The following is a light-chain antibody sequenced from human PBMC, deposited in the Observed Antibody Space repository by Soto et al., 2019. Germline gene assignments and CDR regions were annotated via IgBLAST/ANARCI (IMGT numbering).Light chain of an antibody. CDR2: DAS. CDR3: QQYNTYPWT. Sequence: DIQMTQSPSTLSASVGDRVTITCRATQNIYGWLAWYQQKSGKAPKLLIYDASSLQSGVPSRFSGSRSGTEFTITISSLQPDDFATDYCQQYNTYPWTFGQGTKVDIK. CDR1: QNIYGW. J-gene: IGKJ1*01. V-gene: IGKV1-5*01.